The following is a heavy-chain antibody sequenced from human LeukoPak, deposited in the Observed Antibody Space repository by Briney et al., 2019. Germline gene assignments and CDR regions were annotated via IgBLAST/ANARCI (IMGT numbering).Heavy chain of an antibody. CDR2: IYYSGST. CDR1: GGSISSSSYY. J-gene: IGHJ5*02. V-gene: IGHV4-39*01. CDR3: ASITMMTNWFDP. D-gene: IGHD3-22*01. Sequence: SETLSLTCTVSGGSISSSSYYWGWIRQPPGKGLEWIGSIYYSGSTYYNQSLKSRVTISVDTSKNQFSLKLSSVTAADTAVYYCASITMMTNWFDPWGQGTLVTVSS.